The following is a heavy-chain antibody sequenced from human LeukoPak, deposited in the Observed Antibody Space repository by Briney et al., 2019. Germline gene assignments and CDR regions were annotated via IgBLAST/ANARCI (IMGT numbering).Heavy chain of an antibody. CDR2: MNPNSGNT. CDR3: ARSTPRRITGPKPPRYYFGY. J-gene: IGHJ4*02. Sequence: ASVKVSCKASGYTFTSYDINWVRQATGQGLEWMGWMNPNSGNTGYAQKFQGRVTITRNTSISTAYMELSSLRSEDTAVYYCARSTPRRITGPKPPRYYFGYWGQGTLVTVSS. D-gene: IGHD1-20*01. V-gene: IGHV1-8*03. CDR1: GYTFTSYD.